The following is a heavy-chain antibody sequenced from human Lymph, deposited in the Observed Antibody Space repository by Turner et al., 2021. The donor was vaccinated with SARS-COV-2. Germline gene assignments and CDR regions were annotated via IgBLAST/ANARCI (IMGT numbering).Heavy chain of an antibody. CDR1: GFTFDEYA. J-gene: IGHJ6*02. Sequence: EVQLVESGGGLVQPGRSLRLSCAASGFTFDEYAMHWVRQAPGKGLEWVAGISWNSGSIGDADSVKGRFTISRDNAKNSLYLQMNSLRAEDTALYYCAKGRRFGMDVWGQGTTVTVSS. CDR3: AKGRRFGMDV. V-gene: IGHV3-9*01. CDR2: ISWNSGSI.